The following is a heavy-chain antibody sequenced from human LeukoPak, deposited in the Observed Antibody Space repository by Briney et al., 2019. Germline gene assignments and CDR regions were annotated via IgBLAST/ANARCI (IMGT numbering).Heavy chain of an antibody. CDR3: ARVKRFPTVCFDP. V-gene: IGHV1-8*01. CDR1: GYTFSDYD. D-gene: IGHD3-10*01. Sequence: ASVKVSCKASGYTFSDYDINWVRQAAGQGLEWMGWMNPITGSTGYVQKFRGRIIMTRDTSITTAFMELTSLTSDDTAIYYCARVKRFPTVCFDPWGQGTLVSVSS. J-gene: IGHJ5*02. CDR2: MNPITGST.